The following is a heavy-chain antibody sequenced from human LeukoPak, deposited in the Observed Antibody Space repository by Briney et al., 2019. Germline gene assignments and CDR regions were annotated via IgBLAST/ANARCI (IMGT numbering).Heavy chain of an antibody. J-gene: IGHJ4*02. CDR3: ARGGVRGIIMDY. V-gene: IGHV3-7*01. Sequence: PGGSLRLSCAASGFTFSSYNMNWVRQAPGKGLEWVANIKQDGSEKYYVDSVKGRFTISRDNAKNSLYLQMNSLRAEDTAVYYCARGGVRGIIMDYWGQGTLVTVSS. CDR2: IKQDGSEK. CDR1: GFTFSSYN. D-gene: IGHD3-10*01.